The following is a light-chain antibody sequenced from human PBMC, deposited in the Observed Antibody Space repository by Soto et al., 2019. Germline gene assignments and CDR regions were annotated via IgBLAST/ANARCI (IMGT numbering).Light chain of an antibody. CDR3: SSYTSSGAYVV. CDR2: EIT. V-gene: IGLV2-14*03. CDR1: SSDVGGSEY. J-gene: IGLJ2*01. Sequence: QSALTQVASVSGSPGQSITISCTGSSSDVGGSEYVSWYQQHPDKAPKVLIYEITNRPSGVSHRFSGSKSGNTAALTISGLQAEDEADYYCSSYTSSGAYVVFGGGTKLTVL.